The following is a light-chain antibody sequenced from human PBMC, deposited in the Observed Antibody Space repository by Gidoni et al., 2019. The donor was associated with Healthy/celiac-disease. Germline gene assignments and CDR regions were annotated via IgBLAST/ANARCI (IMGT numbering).Light chain of an antibody. Sequence: DIQMTQSPSYLSASVGDRVTITCRASQRISSYLNWDQQKPGKAPKLLIYAASSLQSGVPSRFSGSGSGTDFTLTISSLQPEDFATYYCQQSYSTPWTFGQGTKVEIK. CDR2: AAS. CDR1: QRISSY. CDR3: QQSYSTPWT. V-gene: IGKV1-39*01. J-gene: IGKJ1*01.